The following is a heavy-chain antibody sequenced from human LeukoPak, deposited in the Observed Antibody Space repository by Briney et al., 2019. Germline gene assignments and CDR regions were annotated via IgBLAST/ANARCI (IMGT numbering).Heavy chain of an antibody. D-gene: IGHD2-15*01. J-gene: IGHJ6*02. Sequence: GRSLRLSCAASGFTFDDYAMHWVRQPPGKGLEWVAGISRDSRVTGYADSVKGRFTISRDSGEKFVYPQMNSLRTEDTALYYCAKVIAHLSYAMDVWGQGTTVTVSS. CDR1: GFTFDDYA. V-gene: IGHV3-9*01. CDR2: ISRDSRVT. CDR3: AKVIAHLSYAMDV.